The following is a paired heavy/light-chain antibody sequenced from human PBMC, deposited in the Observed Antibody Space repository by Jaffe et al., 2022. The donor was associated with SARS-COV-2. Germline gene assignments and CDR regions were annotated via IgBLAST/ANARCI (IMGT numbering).Light chain of an antibody. CDR1: QSVPKNY. CDR2: DAS. V-gene: IGKV3-20*01. CDR3: QQYASSPQT. Sequence: EIVLTQSPGTLSLSPGERATLSCRASQSVPKNYLAWYQQKVGQAPRLLMYDASIRATGISDRISGSGSGTDFTLTISRLEPEDFAVYYCQQYASSPQTFGQGTKVEIK. J-gene: IGKJ1*01.
Heavy chain of an antibody. D-gene: IGHD3-16*01. CDR3: AGGGGWLITN. Sequence: EVQLVESGGGLVQPGGSLRLSCVASGFTFSNYWMNWVRQAPGKGLEWVATIKQDGSEKYYVDSVKGRFTISRDNAKNSLFLQMNSLRAEDTAVYFCAGGGGWLITNWGQGILVTVSS. V-gene: IGHV3-7*01. CDR2: IKQDGSEK. CDR1: GFTFSNYW. J-gene: IGHJ4*02.